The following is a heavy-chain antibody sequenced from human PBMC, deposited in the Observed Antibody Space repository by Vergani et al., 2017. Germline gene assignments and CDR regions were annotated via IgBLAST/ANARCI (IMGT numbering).Heavy chain of an antibody. J-gene: IGHJ6*02. CDR1: GFTFNHYA. CDR2: ISGSGGST. Sequence: EVQLLESGGDLVQPGGSLRLSCAASGFTFNHYAMNWVRQAPGKGLEWVSGISGSGGSTYYAGSVKGRFTISRGSSKNTLYLQMNSLSAGDTAVYYCAKANPRNSGYDYLYYYNAMDVWGQGTTVTVSS. V-gene: IGHV3-23*01. D-gene: IGHD5-12*01. CDR3: AKANPRNSGYDYLYYYNAMDV.